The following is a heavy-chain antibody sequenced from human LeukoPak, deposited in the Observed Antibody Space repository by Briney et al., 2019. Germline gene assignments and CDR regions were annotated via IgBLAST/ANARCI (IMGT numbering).Heavy chain of an antibody. D-gene: IGHD7-27*01. CDR2: ISSSSSTI. V-gene: IGHV3-48*01. Sequence: PGGSLRLSCAASGFTFNSYTMNWVRQAPGKGLEWVSYISSSSSTIYYADSVKGRFTISRDNAKNSLYLQMNSLRAEDTAVYYCASLNWGSGDYWGQGTLVTVSS. J-gene: IGHJ4*02. CDR3: ASLNWGSGDY. CDR1: GFTFNSYT.